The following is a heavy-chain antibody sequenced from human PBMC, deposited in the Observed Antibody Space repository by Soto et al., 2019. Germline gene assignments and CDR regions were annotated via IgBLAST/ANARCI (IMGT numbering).Heavy chain of an antibody. J-gene: IGHJ4*02. V-gene: IGHV3-74*01. Sequence: EVQLVESGGGLVQPGGSLRLSCAASGFTFSSYWMHWVRQAPGKGLVWVSRINSDGSSTSYADSVKGRFTISRDNAKNTRYLQRTSLRAEDTAVYYWARRRGRSGWKTNFDYWGQGTLVPSPQ. CDR2: INSDGSST. D-gene: IGHD6-19*01. CDR1: GFTFSSYW. CDR3: ARRRGRSGWKTNFDY.